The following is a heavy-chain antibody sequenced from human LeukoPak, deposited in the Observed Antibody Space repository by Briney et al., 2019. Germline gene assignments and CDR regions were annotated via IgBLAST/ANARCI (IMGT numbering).Heavy chain of an antibody. D-gene: IGHD3-16*01. CDR3: ARGLGAGDY. CDR1: GDSISSSNYY. Sequence: PSETLSLTFAVSGDSISSSNYYWSWIRQPPGKGLEWIGYIYYSGSTNYNPSLKSRVIISVDTSKNQFSLKLSSVTAADTAVYYCARGLGAGDYWGQGTLVTVSS. V-gene: IGHV4-61*01. J-gene: IGHJ4*02. CDR2: IYYSGST.